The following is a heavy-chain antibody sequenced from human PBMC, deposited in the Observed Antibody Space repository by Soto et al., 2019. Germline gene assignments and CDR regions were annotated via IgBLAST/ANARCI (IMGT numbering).Heavy chain of an antibody. CDR2: IIPIFGTA. V-gene: IGHV1-69*13. CDR3: ARERTGCSGGSCHNAFDI. CDR1: GGTFSSYA. D-gene: IGHD2-15*01. Sequence: SVKVSCKASGGTFSSYAISWVRQAPGQGLEWMGGIIPIFGTANYAQKFQGRVTITADESTSTAYMELSSLRSEDTAVYYCARERTGCSGGSCHNAFDIWGQGTMVTVS. J-gene: IGHJ3*02.